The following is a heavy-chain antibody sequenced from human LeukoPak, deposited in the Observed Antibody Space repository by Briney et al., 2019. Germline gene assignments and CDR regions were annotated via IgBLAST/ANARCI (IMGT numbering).Heavy chain of an antibody. V-gene: IGHV3-20*04. Sequence: GGSLRLSCAASGFTFDDYGMSWVRQAPGKGLEWVSGINWNGGSTGYADSVKGRFTISRDNAKNSLYLQMNSLRVEDTALYYCARVQRELMRYYFDYWGQGTLVTVSS. CDR3: ARVQRELMRYYFDY. J-gene: IGHJ4*02. CDR1: GFTFDDYG. D-gene: IGHD1-1*01. CDR2: INWNGGST.